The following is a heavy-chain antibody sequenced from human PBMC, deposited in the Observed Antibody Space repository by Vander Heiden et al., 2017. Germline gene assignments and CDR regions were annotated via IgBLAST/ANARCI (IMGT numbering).Heavy chain of an antibody. V-gene: IGHV3-23*01. CDR1: GLTFRSYA. D-gene: IGHD2-15*01. Sequence: EVQRLESGGGLVQPGGSLRLSCAASGLTFRSYAMTCVGQAPGKGLELISAISGSGANTHYANSLYVRITSASDNSKNALQPQRKALRPAHPAVYYCARGTLIVVVLPAFAYW. J-gene: IGHJ4*01. CDR2: ISGSGANT. CDR3: ARGTLIVVVLPAFAY.